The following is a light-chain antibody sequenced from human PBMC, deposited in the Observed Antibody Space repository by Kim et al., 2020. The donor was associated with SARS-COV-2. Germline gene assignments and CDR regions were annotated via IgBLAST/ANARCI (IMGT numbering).Light chain of an antibody. V-gene: IGLV8-61*01. CDR3: VVHMSAIWV. CDR2: NTN. CDR1: SGSVSTSYY. J-gene: IGLJ3*02. Sequence: QTVVTQEPSLSVSPGGTVTLTCGLTSGSVSTSYYPSWYQQTPGQAPRPLIYNTNTRSSGVPDRFSGSILGNKAALTITGAQADDESTYYCVVHMSAIWVFGGGTQLTVL.